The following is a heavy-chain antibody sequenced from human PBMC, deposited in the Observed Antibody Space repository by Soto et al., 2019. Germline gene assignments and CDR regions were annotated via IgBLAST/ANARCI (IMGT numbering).Heavy chain of an antibody. CDR2: INPNSGVT. D-gene: IGHD6-13*01. J-gene: IGHJ4*02. V-gene: IGHV1-2*04. CDR3: ARVPFGYTSSWYYFDY. CDR1: GYSFTGNY. Sequence: ASVKVSCKASGYSFTGNYLHWVRQAPGEGLEWMGWINPNSGVTNYAQQFQGWVTMTRDTSISTAYMELTRLRSDDTAVYYCARVPFGYTSSWYYFDYWGQGTLVTVSS.